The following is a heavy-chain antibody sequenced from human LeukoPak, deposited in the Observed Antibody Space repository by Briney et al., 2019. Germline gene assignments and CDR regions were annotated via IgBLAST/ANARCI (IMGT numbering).Heavy chain of an antibody. CDR3: AESFGSPRGYSYGYFDY. CDR2: ISGSGGST. V-gene: IGHV3-23*01. CDR1: GFTFSSYA. J-gene: IGHJ4*02. D-gene: IGHD5-18*01. Sequence: GGSLRLSCAASGFTFSSYAMSWVRQAPGKGLEWVSAISGSGGSTYYADSVKGRVTISRDNSKNTLYLQMNSLRAEDTAVYYCAESFGSPRGYSYGYFDYWGQGTLVTVSS.